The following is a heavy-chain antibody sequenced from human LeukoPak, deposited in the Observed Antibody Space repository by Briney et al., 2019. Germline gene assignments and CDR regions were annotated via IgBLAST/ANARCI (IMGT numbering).Heavy chain of an antibody. V-gene: IGHV3-11*01. Sequence: GGSLRLSCAASGFTFSDDYMNWIRQAPGKGLEWVSYISSSGDTTYYADSVRGRFTISRDNTKNSLYLQINSLRAEDTAVYYCARDPFMTTGWGIDYWGQGALVTVSS. CDR1: GFTFSDDY. J-gene: IGHJ4*01. D-gene: IGHD4-17*01. CDR2: ISSSGDTT. CDR3: ARDPFMTTGWGIDY.